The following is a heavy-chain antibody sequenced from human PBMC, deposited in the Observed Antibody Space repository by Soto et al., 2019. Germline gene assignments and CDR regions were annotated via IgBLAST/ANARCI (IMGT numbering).Heavy chain of an antibody. J-gene: IGHJ1*01. CDR2: IYSGGST. V-gene: IGHV3-66*01. CDR1: GFTVSSNY. CDR3: ARSSPTATVDH. D-gene: IGHD6-19*01. Sequence: PGGSLRLSCAASGFTVSSNYISWVRQAPGKGLEWVSVIYSGGSTYYADSVKGRFTTSRDNSKNTLYLQMNSLRAEDTAVYYFARSSPTATVDHWVHGTLVTVSS.